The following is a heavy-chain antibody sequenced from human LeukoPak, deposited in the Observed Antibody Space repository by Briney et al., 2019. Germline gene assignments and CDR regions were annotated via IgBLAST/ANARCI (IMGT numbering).Heavy chain of an antibody. Sequence: PGGSLRLSCAASGFTFSSYAMSWVRQAPGKGLEWVSAISGSGGSTYYADSVKGRFTISRDSSKNTLYLQMNSLRAEDTAVYYCAKDRDCSGGSCYPDAFDIWGQGTMVTVSS. CDR1: GFTFSSYA. CDR3: AKDRDCSGGSCYPDAFDI. CDR2: ISGSGGST. V-gene: IGHV3-23*01. D-gene: IGHD2-15*01. J-gene: IGHJ3*02.